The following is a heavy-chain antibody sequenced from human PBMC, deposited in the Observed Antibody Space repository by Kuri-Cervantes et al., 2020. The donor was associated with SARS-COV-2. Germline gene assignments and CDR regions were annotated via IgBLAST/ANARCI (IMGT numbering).Heavy chain of an antibody. CDR3: ARGLGWGTYWGYFSFGMDV. V-gene: IGHV4-31*03. CDR2: FSNSGGT. J-gene: IGHJ6*02. D-gene: IGHD3-16*01. Sequence: SETLSLTCTVSGGPITSGTYSWTWIRQRPGKGLEWIGYFSNSGGTDYNPSLKSRVDISIDTSKNQFSLELSSVTAADRAVYYCARGLGWGTYWGYFSFGMDVWGQGTTVTVSS. CDR1: GGPITSGTYS.